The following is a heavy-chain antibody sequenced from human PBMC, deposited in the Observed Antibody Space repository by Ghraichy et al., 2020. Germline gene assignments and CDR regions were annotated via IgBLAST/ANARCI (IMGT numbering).Heavy chain of an antibody. J-gene: IGHJ4*02. V-gene: IGHV4-34*01. CDR3: ARAKGGYSYGKTFDY. CDR2: INHSGST. Sequence: ESLNISCAVYGGSFSGYYWSWIRQPPGKGLEWIGEINHSGSTNYNPSLKSRVTISVDTSKNQFSLKLSSVTAADTAVYYCARAKGGYSYGKTFDYWGQGTLVTVSS. CDR1: GGSFSGYY. D-gene: IGHD5-18*01.